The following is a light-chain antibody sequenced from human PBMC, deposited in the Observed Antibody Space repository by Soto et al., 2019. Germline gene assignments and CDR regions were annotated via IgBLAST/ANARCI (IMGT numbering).Light chain of an antibody. V-gene: IGKV1-33*01. CDR1: QDISNY. CDR2: DAS. CDR3: QQYDNLPT. Sequence: DIQMTQSPSSLSASVGDRVTITCQASQDISNYLNWYQQKPGKAPQLLIYDASNLETGVPSRFSGSGSGTDFTFTISSLQPGDIATYYCQQYDNLPTFGQGTKLEIK. J-gene: IGKJ2*01.